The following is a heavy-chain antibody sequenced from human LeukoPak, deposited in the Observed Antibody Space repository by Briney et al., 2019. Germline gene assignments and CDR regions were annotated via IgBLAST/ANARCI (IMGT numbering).Heavy chain of an antibody. CDR1: GFTFSSYA. CDR3: ARDWIFDY. V-gene: IGHV3-30*04. D-gene: IGHD1-1*01. J-gene: IGHJ4*02. CDR2: ISYDGSNK. Sequence: PGGSLRLSCAASGFTFSSYAMHWVRQAPGKGLEWVAVISYDGSNKYYADSVKGRFTNSRDNSKNTLYLQMNSLRAEDTAVYYCARDWIFDYWGQGTLVTVSS.